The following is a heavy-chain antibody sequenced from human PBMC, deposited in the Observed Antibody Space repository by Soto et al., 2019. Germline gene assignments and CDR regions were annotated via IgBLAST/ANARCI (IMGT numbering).Heavy chain of an antibody. J-gene: IGHJ2*01. CDR3: ARDPGGYGSPILRCFDL. V-gene: IGHV1-69*06. CDR2: IIPIFGTA. CDR1: GGTFSSYV. D-gene: IGHD5-18*01. Sequence: SVKVSCKASGGTFSSYVISWVRQAPGQGLEWMGGIIPIFGTANYARKFQGRVTITADKSTSTAYMELSSLRSEDTAVYYCARDPGGYGSPILRCFDLWGRGTLVTVSS.